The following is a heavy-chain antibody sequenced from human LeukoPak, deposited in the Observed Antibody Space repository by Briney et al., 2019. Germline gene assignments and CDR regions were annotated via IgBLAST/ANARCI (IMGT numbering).Heavy chain of an antibody. D-gene: IGHD1-26*01. Sequence: GGSLRLSCAASGFTFSSYAIHWVRQAPGKGLEWVAFIQYDGSDKYYADSVKGRFTISRDNSKNTLYLQMNSLRAEDTAVYYCACEWELGPFDYWGQGTLVTVSS. J-gene: IGHJ4*02. CDR1: GFTFSSYA. CDR3: ACEWELGPFDY. V-gene: IGHV3-30*02. CDR2: IQYDGSDK.